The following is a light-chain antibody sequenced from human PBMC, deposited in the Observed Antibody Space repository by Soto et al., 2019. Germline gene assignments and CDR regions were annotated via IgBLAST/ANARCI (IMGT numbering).Light chain of an antibody. V-gene: IGLV2-14*01. CDR1: SSDIGSYDY. J-gene: IGLJ1*01. CDR2: EVT. Sequence: QSVLTQPASVSWSPGQSITISCTGTSSDIGSYDYVSWYQQHPGKAPNLIIYEVTDRPSGVSNRFSGSKSGNTASLTISGLQAEDEAYYCCSSFTRTXTRLVGSGTKVX. CDR3: SSFTRTXTRL.